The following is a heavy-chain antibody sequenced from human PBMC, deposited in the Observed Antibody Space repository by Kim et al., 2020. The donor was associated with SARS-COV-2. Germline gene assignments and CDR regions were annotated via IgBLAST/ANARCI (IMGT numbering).Heavy chain of an antibody. Sequence: ASVTVSCKASGYTFTSYAMNWVRQAPGQGLEWMGWINTNTGNPTYAQGFTGRFVFSLDTSVSTAYLQISSLKAEDTAVYYCARGRSTVTTRPPDYWGQGTLVTGSS. CDR3: ARGRSTVTTRPPDY. V-gene: IGHV7-4-1*02. J-gene: IGHJ4*02. CDR1: GYTFTSYA. CDR2: INTNTGNP. D-gene: IGHD4-17*01.